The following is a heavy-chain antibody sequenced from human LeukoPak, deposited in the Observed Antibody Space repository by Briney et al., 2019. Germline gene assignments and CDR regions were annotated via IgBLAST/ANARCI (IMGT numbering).Heavy chain of an antibody. V-gene: IGHV3-15*01. CDR1: GFTFSNAW. J-gene: IGHJ4*02. Sequence: PGGSLRLSCAASGFTFSNAWMNWVRQAPGKGLEWVGRIKSKAAGGTTDYAAPVKGRFTISRDDSKDTLYLQMNSLRVEDTAVYYCAKGPRASGWTYFDYWGQGTLVTVSS. D-gene: IGHD6-19*01. CDR3: AKGPRASGWTYFDY. CDR2: IKSKAAGGTT.